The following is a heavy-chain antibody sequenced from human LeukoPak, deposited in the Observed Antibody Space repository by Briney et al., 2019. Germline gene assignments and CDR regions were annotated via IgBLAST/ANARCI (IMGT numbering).Heavy chain of an antibody. Sequence: PGRSLRLSCAASGFTFSSYGMHWVRQAPGKGLEWVAVIWYDGSNKYYADSVKGRFTISRDNSKNTLYLQMNSLRAEDTAVYYCATAPYYYGSGSYPYYYYGMDVWGQGTTDTVSS. V-gene: IGHV3-33*01. J-gene: IGHJ6*02. D-gene: IGHD3-10*01. CDR3: ATAPYYYGSGSYPYYYYGMDV. CDR1: GFTFSSYG. CDR2: IWYDGSNK.